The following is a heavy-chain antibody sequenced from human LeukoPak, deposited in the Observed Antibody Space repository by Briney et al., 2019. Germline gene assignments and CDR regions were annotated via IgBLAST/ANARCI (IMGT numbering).Heavy chain of an antibody. Sequence: ASVKVSCKASGYTFTSYAMHWVRQAPGQRLEWMGWINAGNGNTKYSQKFQGRVTITRDTSASTAYMELSSLRSEDTAVYYCARSGALHYYYGMDVWGQGTTVTVSS. J-gene: IGHJ6*02. CDR1: GYTFTSYA. CDR3: ARSGALHYYYGMDV. CDR2: INAGNGNT. D-gene: IGHD7-27*01. V-gene: IGHV1-3*01.